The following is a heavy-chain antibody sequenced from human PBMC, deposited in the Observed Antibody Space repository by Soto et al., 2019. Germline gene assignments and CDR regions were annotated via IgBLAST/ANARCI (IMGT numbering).Heavy chain of an antibody. CDR2: VYNSEST. V-gene: IGHV4-59*01. J-gene: IGHJ4*02. Sequence: SETLSLTCTVSGGSISSNYWTWIRQPPGKGLEWIGYVYNSESTNYNPSLKSRVTISEDTSKNQFSLKVNSVTAADTAVYYCARYRRTAAAGYTLDFWGQGILVTVSS. D-gene: IGHD6-13*01. CDR1: GGSISSNY. CDR3: ARYRRTAAAGYTLDF.